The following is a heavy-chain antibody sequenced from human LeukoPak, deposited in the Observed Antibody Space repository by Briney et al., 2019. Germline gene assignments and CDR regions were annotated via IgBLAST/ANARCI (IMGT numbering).Heavy chain of an antibody. V-gene: IGHV4-30-2*01. Sequence: QTLSLTCAVSGGSISSGGYSWSWIRQPPGKGLEWIGYIYHSGSTYYNPSLKSRVTISVDRSKNQFSLKLSSVTAADTAVYYCARRSLSYYYGSGILWAAFDIWGQGTMVTVSS. CDR2: IYHSGST. CDR1: GGSISSGGYS. D-gene: IGHD3-10*01. J-gene: IGHJ3*02. CDR3: ARRSLSYYYGSGILWAAFDI.